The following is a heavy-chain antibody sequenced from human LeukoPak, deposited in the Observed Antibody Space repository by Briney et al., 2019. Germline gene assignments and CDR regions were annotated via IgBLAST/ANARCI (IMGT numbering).Heavy chain of an antibody. CDR3: AKLENPAHAFDI. V-gene: IGHV4-59*01. CDR2: IYYSGNT. Sequence: PSETLSLTCTVSSGSISINYWGWIRPPPGKGLDWVAYIYYSGNTNYNPSLKSRITISVDTSKTQFSLKLNSVTAADTAVYYCAKLENPAHAFDIWGQGTIVTVSS. J-gene: IGHJ3*02. D-gene: IGHD5-24*01. CDR1: SGSISINY.